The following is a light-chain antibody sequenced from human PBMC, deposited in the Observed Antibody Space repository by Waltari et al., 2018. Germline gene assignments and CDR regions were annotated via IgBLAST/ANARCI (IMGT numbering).Light chain of an antibody. CDR3: QQCNNSPPT. CDR2: DAS. V-gene: IGKV3-11*01. Sequence: EIVLTQSQATLSLSPGEGSTLSCRASPSVSSQLVCYQQKRGQAPRLLIYDASNRATGIPARFSGSGSGTDVTLTISSLEPEDFAVYDCQQCNNSPPTFGQGTKVEIK. J-gene: IGKJ1*01. CDR1: PSVSSQ.